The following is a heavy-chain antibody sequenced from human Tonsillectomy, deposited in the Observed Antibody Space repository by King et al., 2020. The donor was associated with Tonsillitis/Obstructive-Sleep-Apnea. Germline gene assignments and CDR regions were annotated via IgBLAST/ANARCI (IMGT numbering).Heavy chain of an antibody. CDR1: GGSVSSGSYY. Sequence: VQLQESGPGLVKPSETLSLTCTVSGGSVSSGSYYWSWIRQPPGKGLEWIGYIYYSGSTNYNPSLKSRVTISVDTSKNQFSLKLSSVTAADTAVYYCARGVFVGWFDTWGQGTLVTVSS. CDR3: ARGVFVGWFDT. J-gene: IGHJ5*02. V-gene: IGHV4-61*01. CDR2: IYYSGST.